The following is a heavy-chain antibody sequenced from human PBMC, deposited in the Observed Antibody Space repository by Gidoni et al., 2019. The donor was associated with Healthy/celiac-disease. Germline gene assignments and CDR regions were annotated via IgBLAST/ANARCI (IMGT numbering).Heavy chain of an antibody. CDR2: ISHSGST. V-gene: IGHV4-38-2*02. CDR3: ARETGTHDGGVDY. Sequence: LSLTCAVSGYSISSGYYWGWIRQPPGKGLEWIGSISHSGSTYYNPSLKSRVTRSIDTSKNKFSLKLRSVTAADTAVYYCARETGTHDGGVDYWGQGTLVTVSS. J-gene: IGHJ4*02. D-gene: IGHD2-21*01. CDR1: GYSISSGYY.